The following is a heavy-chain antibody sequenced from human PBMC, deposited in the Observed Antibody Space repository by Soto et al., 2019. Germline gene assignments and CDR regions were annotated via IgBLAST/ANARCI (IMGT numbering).Heavy chain of an antibody. CDR1: GFTFSSYG. CDR3: ASGSSSSGVIYFHGRNFDY. J-gene: IGHJ4*02. V-gene: IGHV3-33*01. Sequence: QVQLVESGGGVVQPGRSLRLSCAASGFTFSSYGMHWVRQAPGKGLEWVAVIWYDGSNKYYADSVKGRFTISRDNSKNTLYLQMNSLRAEDTAVYYCASGSSSSGVIYFHGRNFDYWGQGTLVTVSS. CDR2: IWYDGSNK. D-gene: IGHD6-6*01.